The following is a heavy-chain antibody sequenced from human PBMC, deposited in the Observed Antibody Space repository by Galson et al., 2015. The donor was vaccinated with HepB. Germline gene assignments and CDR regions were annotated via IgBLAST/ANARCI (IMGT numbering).Heavy chain of an antibody. D-gene: IGHD3-10*01. CDR2: ISGSGGST. Sequence: SLRLSCAASGFTFSSYAMSWVRQAPGKGLEWVSAISGSGGSTYYADSVKGRFTISRDNSKNTLYLQMNSLRAEDTAVYYCAKELSPEVRDYHFGYFDYWGQATLVTVSS. CDR1: GFTFSSYA. V-gene: IGHV3-23*01. J-gene: IGHJ4*02. CDR3: AKELSPEVRDYHFGYFDY.